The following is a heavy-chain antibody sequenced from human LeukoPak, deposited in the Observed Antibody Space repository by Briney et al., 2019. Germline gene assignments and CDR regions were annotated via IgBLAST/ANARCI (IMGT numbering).Heavy chain of an antibody. D-gene: IGHD1-1*01. CDR2: ISYDGSNK. J-gene: IGHJ4*02. CDR3: AKDLDPH. Sequence: GGSLRLSCAPSGFTFNDYAMHWVRQAPGKGPEWVAVISYDGSNKYYADSVKGRFTISRDNSKNTLYLQMNSLRAEDTAVYYCAKDLDPHWGQGTLVTVSS. CDR1: GFTFNDYA. V-gene: IGHV3-30-3*01.